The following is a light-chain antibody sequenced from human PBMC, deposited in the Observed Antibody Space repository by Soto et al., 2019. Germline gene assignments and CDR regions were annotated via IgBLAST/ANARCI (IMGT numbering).Light chain of an antibody. J-gene: IGKJ4*01. CDR1: QSVSSN. CDR2: GAS. Sequence: EIVMTQSPATLSVSPGERATLSCRASQSVSSNLAWYQQKPGQAPRLLIYGASTRATGIPARFSGSGSGTEFTPPISSLQSEDFAVYYWQQYNNWPPLTFGGGTKVEIK. CDR3: QQYNNWPPLT. V-gene: IGKV3-15*01.